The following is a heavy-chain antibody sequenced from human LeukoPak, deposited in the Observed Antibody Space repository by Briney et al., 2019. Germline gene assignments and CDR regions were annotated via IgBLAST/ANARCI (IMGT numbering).Heavy chain of an antibody. CDR1: GYSISSGYY. CDR3: ARHSSWFDY. V-gene: IGHV4-38-2*02. Sequence: SETLSLTCTVSGYSISSGYYWGWIRQPPGKGLEWIGSIYHSGSTYYNPSLKSRVTISVDTSKNQFSLKLSSVTAADTAVYYCARHSSWFDYWGQGTLVTVSS. CDR2: IYHSGST. J-gene: IGHJ4*02. D-gene: IGHD6-13*01.